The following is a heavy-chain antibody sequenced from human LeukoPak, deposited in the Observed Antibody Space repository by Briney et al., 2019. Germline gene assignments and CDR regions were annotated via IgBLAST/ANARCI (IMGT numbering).Heavy chain of an antibody. CDR1: GYSISSGYY. D-gene: IGHD1-26*01. CDR2: IYHSGST. J-gene: IGHJ3*02. CDR3: ARPYSGSYGAFDI. V-gene: IGHV4-38-2*01. Sequence: PSETLSLTCAVSGYSISSGYYWCWIRQPPGKGLEWIGSIYHSGSTYYNPSLKSRVTISVDTSKNQFSLKLSSVTAADTAVYYCARPYSGSYGAFDIWGQGTMGTVSS.